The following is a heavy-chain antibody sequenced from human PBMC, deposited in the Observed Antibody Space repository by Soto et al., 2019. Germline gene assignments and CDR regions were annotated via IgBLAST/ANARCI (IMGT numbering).Heavy chain of an antibody. D-gene: IGHD3-3*01. J-gene: IGHJ4*02. V-gene: IGHV4-59*01. CDR2: IYYSGST. CDR3: AGEYYDFWSGYLGPDY. CDR1: GGSISSYY. Sequence: QVQLQESGPGLVKPSETLSLTCTVSGGSISSYYWSWIRQPPGKGLEWIGYIYYSGSTNYNPSLKGRVTISVDTSKNQFSLKLSSVTAAETAVYYCAGEYYDFWSGYLGPDYWGQGTLVTVSS.